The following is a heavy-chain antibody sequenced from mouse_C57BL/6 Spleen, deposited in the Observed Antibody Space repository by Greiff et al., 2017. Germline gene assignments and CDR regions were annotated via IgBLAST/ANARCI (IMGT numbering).Heavy chain of an antibody. J-gene: IGHJ2*01. CDR3: ARVGSSYPYYFDY. CDR1: GFTFSSYA. Sequence: EVKLMESGGGLVKPGGSLKLSCAASGFTFSSYAMSWVRQTPEKRLEWVATISDGGSYTYYPDNVKGRFTISRDNAKNNLYLQMSHRKSEDTAMYYCARVGSSYPYYFDYWGQGTTLTVSS. CDR2: ISDGGSYT. D-gene: IGHD1-1*01. V-gene: IGHV5-4*03.